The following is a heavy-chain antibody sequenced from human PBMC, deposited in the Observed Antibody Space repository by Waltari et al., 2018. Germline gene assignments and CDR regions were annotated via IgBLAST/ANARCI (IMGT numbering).Heavy chain of an antibody. CDR3: ARPDYDILTGYYFFDY. J-gene: IGHJ4*02. CDR2: ISSSGSTI. V-gene: IGHV3-48*03. Sequence: EVQLVESGGGLVQPGGSLRLSCEASGFTFRCYEMNWVRQAPGKGLEWVSYISSSGSTIYYADTLKGRFTISRDNAKNSLYLQMNSLRAEDTAVYYCARPDYDILTGYYFFDYWGQGTLVTVSS. D-gene: IGHD3-9*01. CDR1: GFTFRCYE.